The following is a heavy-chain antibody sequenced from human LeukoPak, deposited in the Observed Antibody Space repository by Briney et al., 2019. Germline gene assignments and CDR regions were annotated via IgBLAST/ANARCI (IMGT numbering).Heavy chain of an antibody. CDR3: ARGPPPTYYYDSSGNQDYYYGMGV. J-gene: IGHJ6*02. V-gene: IGHV1-8*01. CDR1: GYTFTSYD. Sequence: ASVKVSCKASGYTFTSYDINWVRQATGQGLEWMGWMNPNSGNTGYAQKFQGRVTMTRNTSISTAYMELSSLRSEDTAVYYCARGPPPTYYYDSSGNQDYYYGMGVWGQGTTVTVSS. D-gene: IGHD3-22*01. CDR2: MNPNSGNT.